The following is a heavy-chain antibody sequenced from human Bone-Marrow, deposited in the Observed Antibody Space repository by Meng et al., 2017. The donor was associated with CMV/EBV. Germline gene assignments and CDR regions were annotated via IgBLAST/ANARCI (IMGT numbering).Heavy chain of an antibody. CDR3: AVGVGATFLGP. J-gene: IGHJ5*02. Sequence: GSLRLSCAVSGGSISSSNWWSWVRQPPGKGLEWIGESYHSGSTNYNPSLKSRVTISVDKSKNQFSLKLSSVTAADTAVYYCAVGVGATFLGPWGQGTRVTVSS. CDR1: GGSISSSNW. D-gene: IGHD1-26*01. V-gene: IGHV4-4*02. CDR2: SYHSGST.